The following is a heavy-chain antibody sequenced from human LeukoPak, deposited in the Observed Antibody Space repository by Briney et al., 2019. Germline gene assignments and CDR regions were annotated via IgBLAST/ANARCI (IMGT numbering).Heavy chain of an antibody. Sequence: ASVKVSCKASGYTFTGYYMHWVRQAPGQGLEWMEWINPNSGGTNYAQKFQGRVTMTRDTSISTAYMELSRLRSDDTAVYYCASIPGYCTNGVCPREDWFDPWGQGTLVTVSS. CDR3: ASIPGYCTNGVCPREDWFDP. CDR2: INPNSGGT. CDR1: GYTFTGYY. D-gene: IGHD2-8*01. V-gene: IGHV1-2*02. J-gene: IGHJ5*02.